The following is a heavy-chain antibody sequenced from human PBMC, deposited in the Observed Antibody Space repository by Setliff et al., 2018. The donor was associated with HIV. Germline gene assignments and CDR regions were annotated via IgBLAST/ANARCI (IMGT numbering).Heavy chain of an antibody. D-gene: IGHD2-21*01. CDR2: IYPGDSDT. J-gene: IGHJ6*03. Sequence: GESLKISCEASGYIFTDYWIGWVRQMPGKGLEWRGIIYPGDSDTRYSPSFQGQVTFPADKSISAVYLQWDSLKASDSAIYYCARAPRSPLRWRDNLLSSSSFFMDVWGKGTTVTVSS. CDR1: GYIFTDYW. V-gene: IGHV5-51*01. CDR3: ARAPRSPLRWRDNLLSSSSFFMDV.